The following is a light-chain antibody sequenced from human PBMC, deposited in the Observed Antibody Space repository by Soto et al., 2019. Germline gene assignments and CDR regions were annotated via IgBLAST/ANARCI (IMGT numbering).Light chain of an antibody. CDR2: VTS. CDR1: QSVDNY. V-gene: IGKV3-11*01. CDR3: QQRSNWPLT. J-gene: IGKJ4*01. Sequence: EIVLTQSPATLSLSPGERATLSCRASQSVDNYLVWYQQKPGQAPRLLIYVTSNRATGIPARFSGSGSGTDFTLTISSLEPEDCAVYYCQQRSNWPLTFGGGTKVEIK.